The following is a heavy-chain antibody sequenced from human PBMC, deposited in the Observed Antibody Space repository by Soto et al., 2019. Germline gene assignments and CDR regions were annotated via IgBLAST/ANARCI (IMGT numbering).Heavy chain of an antibody. J-gene: IGHJ1*01. CDR1: GFRFTSSW. CDR3: VTWADAADEDYFHH. V-gene: IGHV3-7*01. CDR2: INQNGGQK. D-gene: IGHD3-16*01. Sequence: EVQLVESGGGLVQPGGSLRLSCAASGFRFTSSWMSWVRQAPGKGLEWVAHINQNGGQKYYADSAKGRFTISRDNAKTSLYLQMNSLRVEDTAVFYCVTWADAADEDYFHHWGQGTLVTVSS.